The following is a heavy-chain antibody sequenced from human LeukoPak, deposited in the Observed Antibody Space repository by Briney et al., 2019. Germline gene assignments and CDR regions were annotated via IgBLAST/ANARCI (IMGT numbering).Heavy chain of an antibody. CDR2: ISSGSGSI. V-gene: IGHV3-48*01. D-gene: IGHD3-16*01. CDR1: GFTFTTYS. CDR3: ARGGDSYVFDY. J-gene: IGHJ4*02. Sequence: GGSLRLSCAVSGFTFTTYSMNWVRQAPGKGLEWVSYISSGSGSIYYADSVKGRFTISRDNAKNSLFLQMNSLRAEDTAVYYCARGGDSYVFDYWGQGTLVTVSS.